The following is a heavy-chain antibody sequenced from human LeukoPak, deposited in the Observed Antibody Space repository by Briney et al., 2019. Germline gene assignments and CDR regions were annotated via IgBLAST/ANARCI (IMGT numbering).Heavy chain of an antibody. D-gene: IGHD3-22*01. Sequence: ASVKVSCKASGYTFTSYDINWVRQATGQGLEWMGWMNPNSGNTGYAQKFQGRVTITRNTSISTAYMELSSPRSEDTAVYYCARDHGYYDSSGYFDYWGRGTLVTVSS. CDR1: GYTFTSYD. CDR2: MNPNSGNT. CDR3: ARDHGYYDSSGYFDY. J-gene: IGHJ4*02. V-gene: IGHV1-8*03.